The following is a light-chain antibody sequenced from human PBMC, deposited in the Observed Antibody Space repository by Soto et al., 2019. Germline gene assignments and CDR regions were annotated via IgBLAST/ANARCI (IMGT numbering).Light chain of an antibody. Sequence: DIQMTQSPSTLSASVGDRVTITCRASQNISTWLAWYQQSPGKAPKVLIYKASTLESGVPSRFNGSGSGTEFALTISSLQPDDFATYYCQHYTTYSYTFGQGTKLEIK. CDR1: QNISTW. CDR3: QHYTTYSYT. CDR2: KAS. J-gene: IGKJ2*01. V-gene: IGKV1-5*03.